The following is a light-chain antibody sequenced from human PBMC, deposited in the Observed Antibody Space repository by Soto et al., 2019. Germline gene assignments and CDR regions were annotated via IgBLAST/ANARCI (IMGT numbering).Light chain of an antibody. CDR2: DVS. J-gene: IGLJ2*01. CDR3: SSYTSSSTL. V-gene: IGLV2-14*01. CDR1: SSDVGGYNY. Sequence: QSALTQPASVSGSPGQSITISCTGTSSDVGGYNYVSWYQQHPGKAPKLMIYDVSNRPSGVSNRFSGSKSGNTASLTISGLQAEDEADYYCSSYTSSSTLFGGGTQLTVL.